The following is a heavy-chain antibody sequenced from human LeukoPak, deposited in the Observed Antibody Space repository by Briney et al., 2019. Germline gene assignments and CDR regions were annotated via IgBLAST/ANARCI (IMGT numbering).Heavy chain of an antibody. CDR1: GYTFSGCY. J-gene: IGHJ4*02. D-gene: IGHD3-9*01. V-gene: IGHV1-2*02. CDR2: INPKSGGT. CDR3: ARSPDILTGENFDY. Sequence: ASVKVSCKASGYTFSGCYMHWVRQAPGQGLEWMGWINPKSGGTNEAQKFHDRVTMTRGTSIGTAYMEVSRLRSDNTAVYYCARSPDILTGENFDYWGQGTLVTVSS.